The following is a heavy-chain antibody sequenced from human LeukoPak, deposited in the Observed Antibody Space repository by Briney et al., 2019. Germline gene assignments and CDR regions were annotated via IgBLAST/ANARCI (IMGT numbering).Heavy chain of an antibody. CDR2: IRYDGSNK. Sequence: PGGSLRLSCAASGFTFSSYGMHWVRQAPGKGLEWVAVIRYDGSNKYYADSVKGRFTISRDNSKNTLYLQMNSLRAEDTAVYYCARDMCSSTSCYGDYYYGMDVWGKGTTVTVSS. J-gene: IGHJ6*04. V-gene: IGHV3-33*01. D-gene: IGHD2-2*01. CDR1: GFTFSSYG. CDR3: ARDMCSSTSCYGDYYYGMDV.